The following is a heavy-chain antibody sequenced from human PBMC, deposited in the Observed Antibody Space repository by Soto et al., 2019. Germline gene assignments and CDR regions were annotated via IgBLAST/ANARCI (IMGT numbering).Heavy chain of an antibody. Sequence: GGSLRLSCAASGFTFSSYAMSWVRQAPGKGLEWVSAISGSGGSTYYADSVKGRFTISRDNSKNTLYLQMNSLRAEDTAVYYCAKGVAPYSSTWYNLVSWGKGTTVTVS. D-gene: IGHD6-13*01. CDR3: AKGVAPYSSTWYNLVS. CDR2: ISGSGGST. V-gene: IGHV3-23*01. J-gene: IGHJ6*03. CDR1: GFTFSSYA.